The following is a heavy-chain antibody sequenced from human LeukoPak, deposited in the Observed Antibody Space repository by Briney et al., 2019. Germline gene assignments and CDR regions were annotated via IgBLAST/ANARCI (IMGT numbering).Heavy chain of an antibody. Sequence: AGGSLRLSCAASGFTFSSSGMHRVRQAPGKGLEWVAFIRDDGSDKYYGDSVKGRFTISRDNAKNSLYLQMNSLRAEDTAVYYCARGVGYSGYDWMYYFQHWGQGTLVTVSS. J-gene: IGHJ1*01. V-gene: IGHV3-30*02. CDR3: ARGVGYSGYDWMYYFQH. CDR1: GFTFSSSG. CDR2: IRDDGSDK. D-gene: IGHD5-12*01.